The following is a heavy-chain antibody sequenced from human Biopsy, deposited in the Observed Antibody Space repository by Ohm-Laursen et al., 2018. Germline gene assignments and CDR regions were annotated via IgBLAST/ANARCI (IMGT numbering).Heavy chain of an antibody. CDR2: INQAGTT. D-gene: IGHD2-2*01. CDR3: ASVAGPRTDYYYSNMDV. J-gene: IGHJ6*02. V-gene: IGHV4-34*01. CDR1: GKTFSDYQ. Sequence: GTLPLTCAVFGKTFSDYQWSWIRQPPGKGLEWIGQINQAGTTNYNPSLAGRVSISLDTSKIHLALKLSSVTAADTAVYYCASVAGPRTDYYYSNMDVWGRGTTVTVSS.